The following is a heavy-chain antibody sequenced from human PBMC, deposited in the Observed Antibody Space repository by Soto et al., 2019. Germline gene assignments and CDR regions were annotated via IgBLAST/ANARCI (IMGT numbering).Heavy chain of an antibody. CDR3: ARDQRGYSYGSPYYYGMDV. V-gene: IGHV1-18*04. Sequence: ASVKVSCKASGYTFTSYGISWVRQAPGQGLEWMGWISAYNGNTNYAQKLQGRVTMTTDTSTSTAYMELRSLRSDDTAVYYCARDQRGYSYGSPYYYGMDVWGQGTTVTVS. D-gene: IGHD5-18*01. CDR1: GYTFTSYG. CDR2: ISAYNGNT. J-gene: IGHJ6*02.